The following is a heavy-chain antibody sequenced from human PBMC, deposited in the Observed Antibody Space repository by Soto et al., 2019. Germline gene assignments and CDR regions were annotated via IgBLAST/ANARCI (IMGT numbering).Heavy chain of an antibody. CDR2: VYSGGST. Sequence: GGSLRLSCAASGFTVTTNYMSWVGPAPGKGLEWDSVVYSGGSTYYADSVKGRFAISRDNSKNTVYLQMNSLRAEDTAVYYCARDLVLTGYSDYYYSVMDVWGQGTTVTVSS. J-gene: IGHJ6*02. CDR3: ARDLVLTGYSDYYYSVMDV. CDR1: GFTVTTNY. D-gene: IGHD3-9*01. V-gene: IGHV3-53*01.